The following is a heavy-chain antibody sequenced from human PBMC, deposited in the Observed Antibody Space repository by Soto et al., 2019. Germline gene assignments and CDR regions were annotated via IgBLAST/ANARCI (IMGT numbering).Heavy chain of an antibody. J-gene: IGHJ6*02. D-gene: IGHD3-3*01. CDR1: GYTFTSYA. Sequence: GASVKVSCKASGYTFTSYAMHWVRQAPGQRLEWMGWINAGNGNTKYSQKFQGRVTITRDTSASTAYMELSSLRSEDTAVYYCASAHPGLRFFPYAKKLYYYGTDVWGQGTTVTVSS. CDR3: ASAHPGLRFFPYAKKLYYYGTDV. V-gene: IGHV1-3*01. CDR2: INAGNGNT.